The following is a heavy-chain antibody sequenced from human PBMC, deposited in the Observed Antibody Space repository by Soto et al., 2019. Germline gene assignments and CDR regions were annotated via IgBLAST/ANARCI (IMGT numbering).Heavy chain of an antibody. V-gene: IGHV4-61*01. Sequence: PSETLSLTCTVSGGSVSSGSYYWSWIRQPPGKGLEWIGYIYYSGSTNYNPSLKSRVTISVDTSKNQFSLKLSSVTAADTAMYYCARDGWELPPHYYYGMDVWGQGTTVTVSS. CDR1: GGSVSSGSYY. D-gene: IGHD1-26*01. CDR3: ARDGWELPPHYYYGMDV. J-gene: IGHJ6*02. CDR2: IYYSGST.